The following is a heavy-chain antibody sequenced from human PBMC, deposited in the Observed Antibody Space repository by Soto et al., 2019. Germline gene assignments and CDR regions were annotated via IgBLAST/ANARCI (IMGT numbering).Heavy chain of an antibody. V-gene: IGHV1-69*01. CDR2: IIPIFGTA. J-gene: IGHJ5*02. CDR3: SREPRALISNWFDP. Sequence: QVQLVQSGAEVKKPGSSVKVSCKASGGTFSSYAISWVRQAPGQGLEWMGGIIPIFGTANYAQKFQGRVTSTADESTSTAYMELSSLRSEETAVYYCSREPRALISNWFDPWGQGTLVTVSS. CDR1: GGTFSSYA. D-gene: IGHD3-22*01.